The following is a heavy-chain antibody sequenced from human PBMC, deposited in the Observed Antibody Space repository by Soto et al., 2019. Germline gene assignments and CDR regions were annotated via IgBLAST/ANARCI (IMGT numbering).Heavy chain of an antibody. J-gene: IGHJ4*02. CDR2: IRSKTHSYAT. D-gene: IGHD1-26*01. V-gene: IGHV3-73*02. CDR1: GFTLSGSA. Sequence: EVQLVESGGGLVQPGESLKLSCAASGFTLSGSAVHWVRQASGKGLEWVGRIRSKTHSYATEYMASVKGRFTMSRDDSNNTAYLQMNGLKTDDTAVYYCTRSGGSSSFGYWGQGTLVTVSS. CDR3: TRSGGSSSFGY.